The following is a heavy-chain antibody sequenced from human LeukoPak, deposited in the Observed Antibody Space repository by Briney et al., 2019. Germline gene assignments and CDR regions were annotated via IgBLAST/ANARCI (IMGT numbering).Heavy chain of an antibody. Sequence: GGSLILSCAASGFTFSSYAMSWVRQAPGKGLEWVSAISGSGGSTYYADSVKGRFTISRDNSKNTLYLQMNSLRAEDTAVYYCAKDPGKWTTTYFDYWGQGTLVTVSS. D-gene: IGHD4-17*01. CDR3: AKDPGKWTTTYFDY. CDR2: ISGSGGST. CDR1: GFTFSSYA. V-gene: IGHV3-23*01. J-gene: IGHJ4*02.